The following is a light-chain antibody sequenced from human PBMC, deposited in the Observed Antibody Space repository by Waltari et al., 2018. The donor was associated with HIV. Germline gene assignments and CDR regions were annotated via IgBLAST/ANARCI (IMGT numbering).Light chain of an antibody. CDR3: FSYAGSSTYV. CDR2: EVS. CDR1: SSDVGSYNL. J-gene: IGLJ1*01. V-gene: IGLV2-23*02. Sequence: QSALTQPASVSGSPGQAITISCTGTSSDVGSYNLVSWYQQHPGKAPKLMIYEVSKRPSVVSNRFSGSNSGNTASLTISVLQAEDAADYYCFSYAGSSTYVFGTGTKVTVL.